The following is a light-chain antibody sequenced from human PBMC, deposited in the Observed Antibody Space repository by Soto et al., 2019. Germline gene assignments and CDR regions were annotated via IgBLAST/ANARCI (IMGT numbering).Light chain of an antibody. CDR1: TNDVGGYNY. CDR2: GVT. CDR3: CSYAGRQRI. Sequence: QSALTQPASVSGSPGQSITISCSGTTNDVGGYNYVSWYQQHPGKAPKLLIYGVTDRPSGVSSRFSGSKSGNAASLTISGLQAEDEADYYCCSYAGRQRIFGGGTKVTVL. J-gene: IGLJ2*01. V-gene: IGLV2-14*03.